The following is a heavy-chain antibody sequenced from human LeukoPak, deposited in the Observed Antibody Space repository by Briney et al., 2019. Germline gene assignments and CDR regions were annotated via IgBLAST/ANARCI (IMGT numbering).Heavy chain of an antibody. Sequence: SETLSPTCTVSGGSISRYYWSWIRQPPGKGLEWIGYIYYSGSINYNPSLKSRVTISVDTSKNQFSLKLSSVTAADTAVYYCARDKVPGDFWGPGTLVTVSS. CDR1: GGSISRYY. CDR3: ARDKVPGDF. J-gene: IGHJ4*02. V-gene: IGHV4-59*01. CDR2: IYYSGSI.